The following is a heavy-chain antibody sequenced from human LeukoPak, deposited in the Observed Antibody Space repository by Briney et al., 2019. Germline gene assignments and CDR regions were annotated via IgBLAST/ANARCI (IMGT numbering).Heavy chain of an antibody. D-gene: IGHD2-8*01. CDR3: ARQIVLMVYAIRYFDY. J-gene: IGHJ4*02. CDR2: IYYSGST. V-gene: IGHV4-39*01. CDR1: GGSISSGSYY. Sequence: SETLSLTCTVSGGSISSGSYYWGWIRQPPGKGLEWIGSIYYSGSTYYNPSLKSRVTISVDTSKNQFSLKLSSVTAADTAVYYCARQIVLMVYAIRYFDYWGQGTLVTVSS.